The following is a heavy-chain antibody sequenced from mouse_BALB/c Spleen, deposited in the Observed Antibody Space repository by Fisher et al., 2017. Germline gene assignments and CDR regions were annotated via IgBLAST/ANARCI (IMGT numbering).Heavy chain of an antibody. V-gene: IGHV1-4*01. CDR3: ARGDDGLDY. J-gene: IGHJ4*01. Sequence: RKFKGKATLTADKSSSTAYMQLSSLTSEDSAVYYCARGDDGLDYWGQGTSVTVSS. D-gene: IGHD2-3*01.